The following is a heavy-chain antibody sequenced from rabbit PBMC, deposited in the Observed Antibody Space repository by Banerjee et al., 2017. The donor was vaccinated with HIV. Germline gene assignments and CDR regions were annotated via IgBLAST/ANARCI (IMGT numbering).Heavy chain of an antibody. Sequence: QEQLEESGGDLVKPEGSLTLTCTASGFSFSYKYVRCWVRQAPGKGLEWIACINTSSGNTVYASWAKGRFSISKTSSTTVTLQMTSLPAADTATYFCARELAGVIGWTFSLWGPGTLVTVS. D-gene: IGHD4-1*01. J-gene: IGHJ4*01. CDR2: INTSSGNT. CDR1: GFSFSYKYV. V-gene: IGHV1S45*01. CDR3: ARELAGVIGWTFSL.